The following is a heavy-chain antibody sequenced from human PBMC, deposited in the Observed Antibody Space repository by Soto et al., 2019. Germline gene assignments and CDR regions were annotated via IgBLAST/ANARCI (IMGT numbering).Heavy chain of an antibody. Sequence: AASVKVSCKASGFTFTSSAVQWVRQARGQRLEWIGWIVVGSGNTNYAQKFQERVTITRDMSTSTAYMELSSLRSEDTAVYYCAAGTDIVVVPAAPYYYYGMDVWGQGTTVTVSS. CDR1: GFTFTSSA. D-gene: IGHD2-2*01. V-gene: IGHV1-58*01. J-gene: IGHJ6*02. CDR3: AAGTDIVVVPAAPYYYYGMDV. CDR2: IVVGSGNT.